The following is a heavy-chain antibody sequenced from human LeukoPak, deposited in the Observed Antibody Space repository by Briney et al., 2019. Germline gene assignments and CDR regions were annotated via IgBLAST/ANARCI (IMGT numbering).Heavy chain of an antibody. CDR2: INPNSGGT. CDR3: ARAGGRRDGYNIDY. Sequence: GVSVPVSCMASVYTFTGYYMHWVRQAPPQGLEWMGWINPNSGGTNYAQKFQGRVTMTRDTSISTAYMELSRLRSEDTAVYYCARAGGRRDGYNIDYWGQGTLVTVSS. V-gene: IGHV1-2*02. D-gene: IGHD5-24*01. J-gene: IGHJ4*02. CDR1: VYTFTGYY.